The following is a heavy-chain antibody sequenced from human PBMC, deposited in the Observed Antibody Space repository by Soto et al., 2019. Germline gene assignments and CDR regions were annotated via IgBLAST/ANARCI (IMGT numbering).Heavy chain of an antibody. V-gene: IGHV3-74*01. J-gene: IGHJ6*03. D-gene: IGHD5-12*01. CDR1: GFTFSNYW. CDR3: ARGARGYSYVDV. CDR2: INSDGGTT. Sequence: EVQLVESGGGLVQHGGSLRLSCAASGFTFSNYWIHWVRQAPGKGLVWLSRINSDGGTTNYADSVKGRFTISRDNAKNKLSMQMNSLGADDTAVYYCARGARGYSYVDVWGKGTTVTVS.